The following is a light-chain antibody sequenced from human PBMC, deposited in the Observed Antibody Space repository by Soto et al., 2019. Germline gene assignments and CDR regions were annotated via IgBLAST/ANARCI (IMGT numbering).Light chain of an antibody. V-gene: IGKV1-5*01. CDR2: DAS. J-gene: IGKJ1*01. CDR1: QSISSW. CDR3: QQYNTYPLT. Sequence: DIQMTQSPATLSASVGDRVTITCRASQSISSWLAWYQQKPGKVPKLLIDDASSLESGGPSRFSGSGAGTEFTLDISSLQPDDFATYYCQQYNTYPLTFGQGTKVEIK.